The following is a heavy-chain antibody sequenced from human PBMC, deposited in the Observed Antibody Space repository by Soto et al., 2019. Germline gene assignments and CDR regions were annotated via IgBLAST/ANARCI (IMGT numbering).Heavy chain of an antibody. CDR1: GYSFTSYW. CDR3: ARHISEWQQLGGRFDP. J-gene: IGHJ5*02. V-gene: IGHV5-51*01. D-gene: IGHD6-13*01. CDR2: IYPGDSDT. Sequence: GESLKISCKGSGYSFTSYWIGWVRQMPGKGLEWMGLIYPGDSDTRYSPSFQGQVTISADKSISTAYLQWSSLKAADTAMYYCARHISEWQQLGGRFDPWGQGTLVTVSS.